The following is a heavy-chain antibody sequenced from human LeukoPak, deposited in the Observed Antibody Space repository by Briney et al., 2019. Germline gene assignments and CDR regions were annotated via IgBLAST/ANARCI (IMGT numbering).Heavy chain of an antibody. V-gene: IGHV3-23*01. CDR1: GFTFSSYA. CDR2: IRVSGGRT. CDR3: AKDVGAVVISTH. Sequence: GGCLRLSCAASGFTFSSYAMSWVRQARGKGLEGVPGIRVSGGRTYYDDCLKGRFTIYRDNSKNTLYLQMNSLRAEDTAVYYCAKDVGAVVISTHWGQGTLVTVSS. D-gene: IGHD3-22*01. J-gene: IGHJ4*02.